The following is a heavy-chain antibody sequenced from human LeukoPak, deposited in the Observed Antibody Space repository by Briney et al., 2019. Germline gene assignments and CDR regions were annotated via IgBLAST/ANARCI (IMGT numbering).Heavy chain of an antibody. Sequence: GASVKVSCKASGYTFTNSHMHWVRQAPGQGLEWMGWINPNSGGTSYLQNFQGRVTMTRDTSISTAYMDLSRLRSDDTAVYYCARGRPGDYSDYWGQGTLVTVSS. CDR1: GYTFTNSH. V-gene: IGHV1-2*02. J-gene: IGHJ4*02. D-gene: IGHD6-25*01. CDR3: ARGRPGDYSDY. CDR2: INPNSGGT.